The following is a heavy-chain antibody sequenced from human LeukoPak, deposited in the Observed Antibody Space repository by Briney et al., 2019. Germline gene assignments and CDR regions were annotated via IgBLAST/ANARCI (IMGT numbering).Heavy chain of an antibody. Sequence: GGSLRLSCAASGFTFDDYTMHWVRQSPGKGLEWVSLISWDGGTTYYADSVRGRFTISRDNSKNSLYLQMNSLRTEDTALYYCAKDRGYYYDSSAYGSYFDYWGQGTLVTVSS. D-gene: IGHD3-22*01. J-gene: IGHJ4*02. V-gene: IGHV3-43*01. CDR3: AKDRGYYYDSSAYGSYFDY. CDR2: ISWDGGTT. CDR1: GFTFDDYT.